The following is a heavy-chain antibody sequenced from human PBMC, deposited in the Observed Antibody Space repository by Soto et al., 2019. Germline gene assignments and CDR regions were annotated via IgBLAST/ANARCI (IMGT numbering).Heavy chain of an antibody. CDR1: GFTFSSYW. V-gene: IGHV3-7*03. CDR3: ARESYDILTGLNWFDP. CDR2: IKQDGSEK. D-gene: IGHD3-9*01. J-gene: IGHJ5*02. Sequence: GGSLRLSCAASGFTFSSYWMSWVRQAPGKGLEWVANIKQDGSEKYYVDSVKGRFTISRDNAKNSLYLQMNSLRAEDTAVYYCARESYDILTGLNWFDPWGQGTLVTVSS.